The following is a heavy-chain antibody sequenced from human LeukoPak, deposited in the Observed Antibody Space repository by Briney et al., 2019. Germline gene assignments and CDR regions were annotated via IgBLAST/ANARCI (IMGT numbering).Heavy chain of an antibody. J-gene: IGHJ4*02. CDR3: CSFDH. CDR1: GYSFSNYW. D-gene: IGHD2-15*01. CDR2: IYPGDYET. V-gene: IGHV5-51*01. Sequence: GESLKISCEGSGYSFSNYWIGWVRQMPGKGLEGMGIIYPGDYETRYSPSFQGLVTLSVDKSISTAYLQWSSLKASDTAMYYACSFDHWGQGALVTVSS.